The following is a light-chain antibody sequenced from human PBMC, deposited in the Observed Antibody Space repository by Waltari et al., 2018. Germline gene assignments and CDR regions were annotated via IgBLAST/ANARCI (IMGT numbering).Light chain of an antibody. J-gene: IGLJ2*01. CDR2: DKN. CDR3: HSRDASGVGGS. Sequence: SSELTQDPAVSVAMGQTVRITCQGDSLRSYYASWYQQRPGQAPRLVMYDKNNRPSGVPDRFAGSSSHNTASLTITGAQAEDEASYSCHSRDASGVGGSFGGGTKLTVL. CDR1: SLRSYY. V-gene: IGLV3-19*01.